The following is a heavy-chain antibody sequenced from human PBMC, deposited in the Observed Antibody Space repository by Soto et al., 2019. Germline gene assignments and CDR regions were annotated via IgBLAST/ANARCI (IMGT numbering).Heavy chain of an antibody. V-gene: IGHV1-18*01. CDR2: ISAYNGNT. D-gene: IGHD4-17*01. CDR1: GYTFTSYG. CDR3: ARAFVGYGDYDWYDP. J-gene: IGHJ5*02. Sequence: ASVKVSCKASGYTFTSYGISWVRQAPGQGLEWMGWISAYNGNTNYAQKLQGRVTMTTDTSTSTAYMELRGLRSDDTAVYYCARAFVGYGDYDWYDPWGQGTLVTVSS.